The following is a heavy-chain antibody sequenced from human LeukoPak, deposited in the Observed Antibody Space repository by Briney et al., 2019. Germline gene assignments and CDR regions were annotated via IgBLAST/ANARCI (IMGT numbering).Heavy chain of an antibody. Sequence: PSETLSLTCTASGASISIGGYDWSWIRQHPGKGLEWIGYIFYNGNTYYNPSLKSRLTISGDTSENQFSLKLSSVTAADTAVYYCVRNFDSYNAFDIWGQGTMVTVSS. J-gene: IGHJ3*02. D-gene: IGHD3-22*01. CDR1: GASISIGGYD. CDR3: VRNFDSYNAFDI. CDR2: IFYNGNT. V-gene: IGHV4-31*03.